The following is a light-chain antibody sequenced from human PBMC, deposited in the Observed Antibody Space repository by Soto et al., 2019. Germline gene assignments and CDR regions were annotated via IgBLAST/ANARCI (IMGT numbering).Light chain of an antibody. Sequence: QSVLTQPPSVSGAPGQRVTISCTGSSSNIGAGYDVHWYHQLPGTAPKLLIYANNNRPSGVPDRFSGSKSGTSASLAITGLQAEDEAYYYCQSYDSSLSGVFGGGTKLTVL. V-gene: IGLV1-40*01. CDR3: QSYDSSLSGV. J-gene: IGLJ2*01. CDR2: ANN. CDR1: SSNIGAGYD.